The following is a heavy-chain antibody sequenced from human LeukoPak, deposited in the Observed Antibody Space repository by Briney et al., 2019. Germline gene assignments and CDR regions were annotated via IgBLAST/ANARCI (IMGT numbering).Heavy chain of an antibody. CDR2: IHYSGST. V-gene: IGHV4-59*01. D-gene: IGHD5-18*01. Sequence: SETLSLTCTVSGGSISSYYWSWIRQPPGKGLEWIGYIHYSGSTNYNPSLKSRVTISVDTSKNQFSLKLSSVTAADTAVYYCARDLYSYGPAGFDPWGQGTLVTVSS. J-gene: IGHJ5*02. CDR3: ARDLYSYGPAGFDP. CDR1: GGSISSYY.